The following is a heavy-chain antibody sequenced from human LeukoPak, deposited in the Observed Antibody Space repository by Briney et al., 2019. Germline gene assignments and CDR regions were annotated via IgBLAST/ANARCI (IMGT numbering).Heavy chain of an antibody. Sequence: KASETLSLTCAVYGGSFSGYYWSWIRQPPGKGLEWIGEINHSGSTNYNPSLKSRVTISVDTSKNQFSLKLSSVTAADTAVYYCARGPRYYDFWSGYQNWFDPWGQGTLVTVSP. CDR2: INHSGST. J-gene: IGHJ5*02. CDR1: GGSFSGYY. V-gene: IGHV4-34*01. D-gene: IGHD3-3*01. CDR3: ARGPRYYDFWSGYQNWFDP.